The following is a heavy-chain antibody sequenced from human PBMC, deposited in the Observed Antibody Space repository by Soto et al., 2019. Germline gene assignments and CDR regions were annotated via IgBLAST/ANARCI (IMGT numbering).Heavy chain of an antibody. CDR1: GVTFSSYA. CDR3: TTSLERPPFDI. D-gene: IGHD1-1*01. CDR2: IKSKTDGGTT. V-gene: IGHV3-15*01. Sequence: PGGSLRLSCAASGVTFSSYAMSWVRQAPGKGLEWVGRIKSKTDGGTTDYAAPVKGRFTISRDDSKNTLYLQMNSLKTEDTAVYYCTTSLERPPFDIWGQGTMVTVSS. J-gene: IGHJ3*02.